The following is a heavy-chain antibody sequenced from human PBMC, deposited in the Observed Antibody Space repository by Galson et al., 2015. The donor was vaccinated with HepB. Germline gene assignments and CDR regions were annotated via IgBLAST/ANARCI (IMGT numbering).Heavy chain of an antibody. CDR2: ISSSGSTI. J-gene: IGHJ3*02. CDR1: GFTFSDYY. D-gene: IGHD4-17*01. Sequence: SLRLSCAASGFTFSDYYMSWIRQAPGKGLEWVSYISSSGSTIYYADSVKGRFTISRDNAKNSLYLQMNSLRAEDTAVYYCARVELRDYGDYVGRGAFDIWGQGTMVTVSS. V-gene: IGHV3-11*01. CDR3: ARVELRDYGDYVGRGAFDI.